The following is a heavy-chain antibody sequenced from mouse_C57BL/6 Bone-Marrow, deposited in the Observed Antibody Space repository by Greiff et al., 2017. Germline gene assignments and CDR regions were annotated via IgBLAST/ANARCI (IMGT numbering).Heavy chain of an antibody. CDR2: ISSGGSYT. V-gene: IGHV5-6*01. CDR1: GFTFSSYG. CDR3: ARPAYGLDY. Sequence: EVKVVESGGDLVKPGGSLKLSCAASGFTFSSYGMSWVRQTPDKRLEWVATISSGGSYTYYPDSVKGRFTISRDNAKNTLYLQMSSLKSEDTAMYYCARPAYGLDYWGQGTTLTVSS. J-gene: IGHJ2*01. D-gene: IGHD1-1*01.